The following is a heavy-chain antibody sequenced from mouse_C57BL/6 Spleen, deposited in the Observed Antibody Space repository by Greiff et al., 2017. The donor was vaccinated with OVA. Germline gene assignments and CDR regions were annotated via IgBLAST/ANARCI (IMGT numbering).Heavy chain of an antibody. V-gene: IGHV1-81*01. J-gene: IGHJ4*01. CDR2: IYPRSGNT. Sequence: VQLQQSGAELARPGASVKLSCKASGYTFTSYGISWVKQRTGQGLEWIGEIYPRSGNTYYNEKFKGKATLTADKSSSTAYLELRSLTSEDSAVYFCERNYYYGSSYYYAMDDWGKGTSVTVSS. CDR3: ERNYYYGSSYYYAMDD. CDR1: GYTFTSYG. D-gene: IGHD1-1*01.